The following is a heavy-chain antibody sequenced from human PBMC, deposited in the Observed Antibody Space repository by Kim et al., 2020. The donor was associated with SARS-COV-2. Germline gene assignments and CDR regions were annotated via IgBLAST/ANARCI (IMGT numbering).Heavy chain of an antibody. CDR3: ARDSHDYGDYEGFDP. J-gene: IGHJ5*02. Sequence: SETLSLTCTVSGGSISSYYWSWIRQPPGKGLEWIGYIYYSGSTNYNPSLKSRVTISVDTSKNQFSLKLSSVTAADTAVYYCARDSHDYGDYEGFDPWGQGTLVTVSS. CDR1: GGSISSYY. D-gene: IGHD4-17*01. CDR2: IYYSGST. V-gene: IGHV4-59*13.